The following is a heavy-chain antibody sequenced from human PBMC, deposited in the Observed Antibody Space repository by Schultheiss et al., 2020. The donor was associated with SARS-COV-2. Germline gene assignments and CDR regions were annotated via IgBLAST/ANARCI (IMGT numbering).Heavy chain of an antibody. D-gene: IGHD3-22*01. CDR3: ARGPSSRITMIVVVAFDY. Sequence: GESLKISCAASGFTFSSYSMNWVRQAPGKGLEWVSYISSSSSTIYYADSVKGRFTISRDNAKNSLYLQMNSLRDEDTAVYYCARGPSSRITMIVVVAFDYWGQGTLVTVSS. CDR1: GFTFSSYS. V-gene: IGHV3-48*02. J-gene: IGHJ4*02. CDR2: ISSSSSTI.